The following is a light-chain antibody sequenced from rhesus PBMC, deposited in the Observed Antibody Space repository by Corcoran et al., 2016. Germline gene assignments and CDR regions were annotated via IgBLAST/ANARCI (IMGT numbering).Light chain of an antibody. CDR1: SSDIGGYNY. CDR2: EVS. J-gene: IGLJ1*01. CDR3: SSYAGSNTFSI. V-gene: IGLV2-32*02. Sequence: QAALTQPRSVSGSPGQSVTISCTGTSSDIGGYNYVSWYQQHPGTAPKLMIYEVSKRPSGVSDRFSGAKSGNTASLTISGLQAEDEADYYCSSYAGSNTFSIFGAGTRLTVL.